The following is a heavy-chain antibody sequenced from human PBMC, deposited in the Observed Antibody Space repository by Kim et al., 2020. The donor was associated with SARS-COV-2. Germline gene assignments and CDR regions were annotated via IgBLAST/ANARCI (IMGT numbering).Heavy chain of an antibody. J-gene: IGHJ5*02. V-gene: IGHV6-1*01. CDR2: TYYRSKWYN. D-gene: IGHD2-15*01. CDR3: ARATSGRGSRFDP. Sequence: SQTLSLTCAISGDRVSINSVTWNWIRQSPSRGLEWLGRTYYRSKWYNDYAISVKSRFTINPDTSKNQFSLQLNSVTPEDTAVYYCARATSGRGSRFDPWGQGTLVTVSS. CDR1: GDRVSINSVT.